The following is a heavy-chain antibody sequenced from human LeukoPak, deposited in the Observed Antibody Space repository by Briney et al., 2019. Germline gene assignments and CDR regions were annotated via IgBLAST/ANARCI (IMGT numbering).Heavy chain of an antibody. D-gene: IGHD6-13*01. Sequence: ASVKVSCKASGYTFTGFTIHWVRQAPGQRLEWMGWINTGNGNTKYSQKFQGRVTITRDTTASTAYMELSSLRSEDTAVYYCARDPTAAGTRYGMDVWGQGTTVTVSS. J-gene: IGHJ6*02. CDR3: ARDPTAAGTRYGMDV. V-gene: IGHV1-3*04. CDR2: INTGNGNT. CDR1: GYTFTGFT.